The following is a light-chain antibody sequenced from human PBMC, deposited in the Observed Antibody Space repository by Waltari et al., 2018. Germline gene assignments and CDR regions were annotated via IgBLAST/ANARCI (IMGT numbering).Light chain of an antibody. CDR1: SSDVGTYNY. Sequence: QSALTQPASVSGSPGQSITISCTGSSSDVGTYNYVSWYQQHPRKAPKLMIYDVSNRPSGVSNRFSASKSGNTASLTISGLQADDEAAYYCTSFTNSNTRVFGGGTKLTVL. CDR3: TSFTNSNTRV. J-gene: IGLJ2*01. V-gene: IGLV2-14*01. CDR2: DVS.